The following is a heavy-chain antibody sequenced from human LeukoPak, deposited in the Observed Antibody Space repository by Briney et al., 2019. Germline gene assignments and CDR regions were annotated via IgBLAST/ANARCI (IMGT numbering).Heavy chain of an antibody. J-gene: IGHJ4*02. CDR1: GFTFSSYA. D-gene: IGHD6-13*01. CDR3: EMAAAENARLDD. Sequence: PGGSLRLSCAASGFTFSSYAMSWVRQAPGKGLEWVSAISGSGGSTYYADSVKGRFTISRDNSKNTLYLQMNSLRAEDTALYYCEMAAAENARLDDWGQGTLVTVSS. V-gene: IGHV3-23*01. CDR2: ISGSGGST.